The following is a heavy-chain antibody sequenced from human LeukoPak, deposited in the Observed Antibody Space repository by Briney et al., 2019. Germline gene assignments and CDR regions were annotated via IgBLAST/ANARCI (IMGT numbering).Heavy chain of an antibody. CDR3: ARAYQGYSSSWSLFDY. J-gene: IGHJ4*02. D-gene: IGHD6-13*01. V-gene: IGHV3-7*04. CDR1: GFTFSSYW. Sequence: PGGSLRLSCVASGFTFSSYWMNWVRQAPGKGLEWMANIKQDGSEKYYVDSVKGRFTISRDNAKNSLYLQMSSLRAEDTAVYYCARAYQGYSSSWSLFDYWGQGTLVTVSS. CDR2: IKQDGSEK.